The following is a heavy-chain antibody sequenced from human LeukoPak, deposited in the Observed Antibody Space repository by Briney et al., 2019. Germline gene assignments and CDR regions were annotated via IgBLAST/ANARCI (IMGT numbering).Heavy chain of an antibody. V-gene: IGHV1-2*02. CDR2: INPNSGGT. Sequence: ASVKVSCKASGYTFTGYYMHWVRQAPGQGLEWMGWINPNSGGTNYAQKFQGRVTMTRDTSNSTAYMELSRLRSDDTAVYYCARGTSSSFFFDYWGQGTLVTVSS. CDR3: ARGTSSSFFFDY. D-gene: IGHD6-6*01. CDR1: GYTFTGYY. J-gene: IGHJ4*02.